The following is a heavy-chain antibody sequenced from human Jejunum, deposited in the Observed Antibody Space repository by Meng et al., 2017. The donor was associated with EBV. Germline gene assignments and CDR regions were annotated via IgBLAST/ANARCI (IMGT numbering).Heavy chain of an antibody. D-gene: IGHD2-15*01. CDR1: GGCVSSGSYY. CDR3: ARDQNGSCFAY. J-gene: IGHJ4*02. V-gene: IGHV4-61*01. CDR2: IHNSEST. Sequence: KLQVEEPGPVQPSDSLSLSCTGSGGCVSSGSYYWSWSRQPPGKGLERIGNIHNSESTNYNSSLKSRVTITADTSKNKFPLRLSLVTAADTAVYYCARDQNGSCFAYWGQGTLVTVSS.